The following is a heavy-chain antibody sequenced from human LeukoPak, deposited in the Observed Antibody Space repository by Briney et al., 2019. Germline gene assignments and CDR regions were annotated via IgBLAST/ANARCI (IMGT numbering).Heavy chain of an antibody. D-gene: IGHD3-22*01. CDR3: ASSNYYDSSGYYYYMDV. CDR2: IYYSGST. J-gene: IGHJ6*03. V-gene: IGHV4-34*01. Sequence: PSETLSLTCAVYGGSFSGYYWSWIRQPPGKGLEWIGGIYYSGSTYYNPSLKSRVTISVDTSKNQFSLKLSSVTAADTAVYYCASSNYYDSSGYYYYMDVWGKGTTVTVSS. CDR1: GGSFSGYY.